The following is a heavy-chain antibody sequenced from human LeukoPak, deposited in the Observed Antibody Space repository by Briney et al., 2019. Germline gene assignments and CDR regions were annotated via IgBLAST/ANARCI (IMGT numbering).Heavy chain of an antibody. Sequence: ASVKVSCKASGYTFTGYYMHWVRQATGQGLEWMGWINPNSGGTNYAQKFQGRVTMTRDTSISTAYMELSRLRSDDTAVYYCAPSTVTTLPFDYWGQGTLVTVSS. D-gene: IGHD4-17*01. V-gene: IGHV1-2*02. CDR3: APSTVTTLPFDY. CDR2: INPNSGGT. J-gene: IGHJ4*02. CDR1: GYTFTGYY.